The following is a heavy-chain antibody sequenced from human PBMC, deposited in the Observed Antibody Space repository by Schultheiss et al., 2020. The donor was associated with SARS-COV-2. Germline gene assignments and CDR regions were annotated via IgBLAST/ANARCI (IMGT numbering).Heavy chain of an antibody. J-gene: IGHJ4*02. Sequence: SETLSLTCTVSGGSISSSSYYWGWIRQPPGKGLEWIGSIYTSGSTNYNPSLKSRVTISVDTSKNQFSLKLSSVTAADTAVYYCARERFGELFSVSYFDYWGQGTLVTVSS. D-gene: IGHD3-10*01. CDR3: ARERFGELFSVSYFDY. CDR2: IYTSGST. V-gene: IGHV4-39*07. CDR1: GGSISSSSYY.